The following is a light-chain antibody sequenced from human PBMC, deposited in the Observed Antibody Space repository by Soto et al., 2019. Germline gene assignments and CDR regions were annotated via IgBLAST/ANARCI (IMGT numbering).Light chain of an antibody. Sequence: EIVLTQSPGTLSLSPGERATLSCRASQSVSSSYLAWYQHKPGQAPRLLIYGASNRATGIPDRFSGRGSGTDFTLTISRLEPEDFAVYYCQQYGSSPYSFGQGTKVDIK. J-gene: IGKJ2*03. CDR3: QQYGSSPYS. V-gene: IGKV3-20*01. CDR2: GAS. CDR1: QSVSSSY.